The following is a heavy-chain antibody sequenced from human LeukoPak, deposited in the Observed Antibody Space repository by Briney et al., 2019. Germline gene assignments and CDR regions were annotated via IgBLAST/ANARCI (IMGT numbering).Heavy chain of an antibody. V-gene: IGHV3-30*04. J-gene: IGHJ3*02. CDR3: ARAPYDYVWGSYRYLAFDI. CDR2: ISYDGSNK. D-gene: IGHD3-16*02. CDR1: GFTFSSYA. Sequence: GGSLRLSCAASGFTFSSYAMHWVRQPPGKGLEWVAVISYDGSNKYYADSVRGRSTISRDNSKDTLYQQMHSLRAEDTAVYYCARAPYDYVWGSYRYLAFDIWGQGTMVTVSS.